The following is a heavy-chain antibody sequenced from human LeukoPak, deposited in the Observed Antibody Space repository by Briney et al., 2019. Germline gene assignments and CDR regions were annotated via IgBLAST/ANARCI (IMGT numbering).Heavy chain of an antibody. Sequence: GGSLRLSCAASGSTFSSYSMNWVRQAPGKGLEWVSSISSSSSYIYYADSVKGRFTISRDNAKNSLYLQMNSLRAEDTAVYYCARARGNWNPDYWGQETLVTVSS. CDR1: GSTFSSYS. V-gene: IGHV3-21*01. J-gene: IGHJ4*02. CDR2: ISSSSSYI. CDR3: ARARGNWNPDY. D-gene: IGHD1-1*01.